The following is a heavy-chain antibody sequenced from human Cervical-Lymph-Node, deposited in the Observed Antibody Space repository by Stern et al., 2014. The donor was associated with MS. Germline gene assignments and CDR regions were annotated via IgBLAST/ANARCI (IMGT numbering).Heavy chain of an antibody. Sequence: VQLLEPVPGLVKPSETLSLTCTVSGGSISSYYWRWILQPAGKGLEWIGRIYTGGSTNYNPSLKVRVTMSVDTSKNQFSLKLSSVTAADTAVYYCARGYSYGRAAFDIWGQGTMVTVSS. V-gene: IGHV4-4*07. CDR3: ARGYSYGRAAFDI. J-gene: IGHJ3*02. CDR2: IYTGGST. CDR1: GGSISSYY. D-gene: IGHD5-18*01.